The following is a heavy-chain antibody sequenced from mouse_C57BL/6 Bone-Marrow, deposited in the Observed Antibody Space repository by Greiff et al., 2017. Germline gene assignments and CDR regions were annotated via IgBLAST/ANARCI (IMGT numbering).Heavy chain of an antibody. CDR2: IHPNSGRT. V-gene: IGHV1-64*01. Sequence: QVQLQQPGAELVKPGASVKLSCKASGYTFTSYWMHWVKQRPGKGLEWIGMIHPNSGRTNYNEKFKSKATLTVDKSSSTAYMQLSSLTSEDSAVYYCARGIYYYGSSVFAYWGQGTLVTVSA. D-gene: IGHD1-1*01. J-gene: IGHJ3*01. CDR1: GYTFTSYW. CDR3: ARGIYYYGSSVFAY.